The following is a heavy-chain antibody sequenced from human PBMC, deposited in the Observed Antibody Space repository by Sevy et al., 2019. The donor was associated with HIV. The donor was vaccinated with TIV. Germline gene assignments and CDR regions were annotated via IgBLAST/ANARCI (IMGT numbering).Heavy chain of an antibody. CDR2: IKSKADVGTT. Sequence: GGSLRLSCAASGFTFSNAWMNWVRQAPGKGLEWVGRIKSKADVGTTDYAAPVKGRFTISRDDSKNTLYLQMNSLKTEDTAVYYCTTLRGSFYDSSAKGPWGQGTLVTVSS. V-gene: IGHV3-15*07. CDR3: TTLRGSFYDSSAKGP. J-gene: IGHJ5*02. CDR1: GFTFSNAW. D-gene: IGHD3-22*01.